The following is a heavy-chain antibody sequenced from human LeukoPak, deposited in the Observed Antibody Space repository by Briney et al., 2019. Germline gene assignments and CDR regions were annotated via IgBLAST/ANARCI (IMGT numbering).Heavy chain of an antibody. CDR2: ISYDGSNK. D-gene: IGHD6-19*01. V-gene: IGHV3-30-3*01. CDR3: ARGIYSSGWYVSN. J-gene: IGHJ4*02. CDR1: GFTFSSYA. Sequence: PGGSLRLSCAASGFTFSSYAMHWVRQAPGKGLEWVAVISYDGSNKYYADSVKGRFTISRDNSKNTLYLQMNSLRAEDTAVYYCARGIYSSGWYVSNWGQGTLVTVSS.